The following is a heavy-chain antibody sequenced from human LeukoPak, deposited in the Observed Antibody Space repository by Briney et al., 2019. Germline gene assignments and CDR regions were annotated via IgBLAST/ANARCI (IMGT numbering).Heavy chain of an antibody. J-gene: IGHJ5*02. CDR3: ARVGHLTNNWFDP. V-gene: IGHV4-61*03. CDR1: GGSVSSGGYH. CDR2: IYHSGSA. D-gene: IGHD4-11*01. Sequence: PSETLSLTCSVSGGSVSSGGYHWSWIRQPPGKGLEWIGYIYHSGSANYNPSLKGRVTISVDTSKNHFSLNLSSVTAADTAVYYCARVGHLTNNWFDPWGQGSLVSVSS.